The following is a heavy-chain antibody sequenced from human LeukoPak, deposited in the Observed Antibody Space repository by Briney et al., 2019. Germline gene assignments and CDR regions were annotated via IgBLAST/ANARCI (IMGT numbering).Heavy chain of an antibody. V-gene: IGHV1-69*06. D-gene: IGHD5-24*01. Sequence: SVTVSCKASGGTFSSYAISWVRQAPGQGLEWMGGIIPIFGTANYAQKFQGRVTITADKSTSTAYMELSSLRSEDTAVYYCARAGPGTYNYYFDYWGQGTLVTVSS. CDR1: GGTFSSYA. CDR3: ARAGPGTYNYYFDY. J-gene: IGHJ4*02. CDR2: IIPIFGTA.